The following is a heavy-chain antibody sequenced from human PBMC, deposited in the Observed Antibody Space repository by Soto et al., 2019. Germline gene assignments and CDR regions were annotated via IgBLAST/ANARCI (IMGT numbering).Heavy chain of an antibody. CDR2: MSPNSENK. J-gene: IGHJ5*02. CDR1: GYTFTNFD. V-gene: IGHV1-8*01. CDR3: ARGYCTTTICDPWFDP. Sequence: GASVKVSCKASGYTFTNFDVNCVRQAAGQGLEWMGWMSPNSENKGYAQKFQGRVSMTRDTSITTAYLQWSSLKASDTAMYYCARGYCTTTICDPWFDPWGQGTLVTVSS. D-gene: IGHD2-2*01.